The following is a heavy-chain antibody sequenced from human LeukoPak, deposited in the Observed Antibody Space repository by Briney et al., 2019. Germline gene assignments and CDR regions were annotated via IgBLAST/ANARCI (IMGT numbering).Heavy chain of an antibody. CDR1: GFTFSSYS. CDR3: ARVTYDFWSSPTYYMDV. J-gene: IGHJ6*03. Sequence: GGSLRLSCAASGFTFSSYSMNWVRQAPGKGLEWVSYISSSSSTIYYADSVKGRFTISRDNAKNSLYPQMNSLGAEDTAVYYCARVTYDFWSSPTYYMDVWGKGTTVTVSS. V-gene: IGHV3-48*01. CDR2: ISSSSSTI. D-gene: IGHD3-3*01.